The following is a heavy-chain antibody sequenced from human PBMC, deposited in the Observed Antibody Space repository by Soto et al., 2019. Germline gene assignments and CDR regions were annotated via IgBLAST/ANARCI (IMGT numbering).Heavy chain of an antibody. J-gene: IGHJ5*02. CDR2: IYYSGST. Sequence: SETLSLTCTVSGGSISSGGYYWSWIRQHPGKGLEWIGYIYYSGSTYYNPSLKSRVTISVDTSKNQLSLKLSSVTAADTAVYYCARNEPPPNYDFWSFWLDPWGQGTMVTV. V-gene: IGHV4-31*03. CDR1: GGSISSGGYY. D-gene: IGHD3-3*01. CDR3: ARNEPPPNYDFWSFWLDP.